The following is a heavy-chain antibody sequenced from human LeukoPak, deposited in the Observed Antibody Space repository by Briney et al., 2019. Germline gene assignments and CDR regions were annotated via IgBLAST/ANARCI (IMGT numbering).Heavy chain of an antibody. CDR3: KQWLVEDAFDI. V-gene: IGHV3-73*01. D-gene: IGHD6-19*01. CDR2: IRSKANGYAT. J-gene: IGHJ3*02. Sequence: PGGSLRLSCAASGFTFSGSAMHWVRQASGKGLEWVGRIRSKANGYATAYAASVKGRFTISRDDSKNTAYLQMNSLKTEDTAVYYCKQWLVEDAFDIWGQGTMVTVSS. CDR1: GFTFSGSA.